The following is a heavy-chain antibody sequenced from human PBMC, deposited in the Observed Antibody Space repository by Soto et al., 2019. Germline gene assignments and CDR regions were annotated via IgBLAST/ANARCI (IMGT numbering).Heavy chain of an antibody. CDR3: ARGSTAAEFHY. Sequence: CLRLSCAASGFTFSDFHMSWIRQAPGKGLEWVSYITSSGNAIYYADSVKGRFTISRDNTKSSLYLQMNSLRADDTAVYYCARGSTAAEFHYWGQGTLVTVSS. CDR1: GFTFSDFH. J-gene: IGHJ4*02. V-gene: IGHV3-11*01. CDR2: ITSSGNAI. D-gene: IGHD2-15*01.